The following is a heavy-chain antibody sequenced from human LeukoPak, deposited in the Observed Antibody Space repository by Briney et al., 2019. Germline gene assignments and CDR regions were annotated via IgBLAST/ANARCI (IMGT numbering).Heavy chain of an antibody. V-gene: IGHV1-2*02. CDR2: INPNSGGT. CDR1: GYTFTGYY. J-gene: IGHJ3*02. Sequence: ASVKVSCKASGYTFTGYYMHWVRQAPGQGLEWMGWINPNSGGTNYAQKFQGRVTMTRDTSISTAYMELSRLRSDDTVVYYCARDGYDSSGYYPLGAFDIWGQGTMVTVSS. D-gene: IGHD3-22*01. CDR3: ARDGYDSSGYYPLGAFDI.